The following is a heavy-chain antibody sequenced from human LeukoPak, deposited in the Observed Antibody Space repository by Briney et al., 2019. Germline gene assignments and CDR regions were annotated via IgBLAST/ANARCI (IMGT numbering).Heavy chain of an antibody. D-gene: IGHD5-12*01. Sequence: GASVKVACKASGYTFTSYDINWVRQATGQGLEWMGWMNPNSGNTGYAQKLQGRVTMTTDTSTSTAYMELRSLRSDDTAVYYCARDLVATTPGYFDYWGQGTLVTVSS. V-gene: IGHV1-8*02. CDR2: MNPNSGNT. J-gene: IGHJ4*02. CDR1: GYTFTSYD. CDR3: ARDLVATTPGYFDY.